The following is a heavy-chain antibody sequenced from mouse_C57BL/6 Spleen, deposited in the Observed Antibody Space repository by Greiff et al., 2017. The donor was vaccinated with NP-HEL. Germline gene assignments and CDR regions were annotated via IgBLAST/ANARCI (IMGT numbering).Heavy chain of an antibody. V-gene: IGHV5-17*01. CDR2: ISSGSSTI. CDR1: GFTFSDYG. Sequence: EVQVVESGGGLVKPGGSLKLSCAASGFTFSDYGMHWVRQAPEKGLEWVAYISSGSSTIYYADTVKGRFTISRDNAKNTLFLQMTSLRSEDTAMYYCARQYYGSSPYAMDYWGQGTSVTVSS. CDR3: ARQYYGSSPYAMDY. D-gene: IGHD1-1*01. J-gene: IGHJ4*01.